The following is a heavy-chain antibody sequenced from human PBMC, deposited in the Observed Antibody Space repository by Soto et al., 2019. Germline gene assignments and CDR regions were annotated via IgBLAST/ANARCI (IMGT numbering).Heavy chain of an antibody. D-gene: IGHD6-13*01. V-gene: IGHV3-11*01. J-gene: IGHJ5*02. CDR3: ARDLRAVGMASRFDP. Sequence: QVQLVESGGGLVKPGGSLRLSCAASGFTFGDYYMTWIRQAPGKGLEWVSFIGNRGTGIYYADSVKGRFTIFRDNAKNSLYLQMNSLRAEDTAMYYCARDLRAVGMASRFDPRGQGTLVTVSS. CDR2: IGNRGTGI. CDR1: GFTFGDYY.